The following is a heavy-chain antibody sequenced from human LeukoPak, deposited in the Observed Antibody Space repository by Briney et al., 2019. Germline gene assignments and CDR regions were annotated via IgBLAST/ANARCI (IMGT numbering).Heavy chain of an antibody. V-gene: IGHV3-23*01. J-gene: IGHJ3*02. CDR2: ISGSGGST. CDR1: GFTFSSYA. Sequence: GGSLRLSCAASGFTFSSYAMSWIRQAPGKGLEWVSAISGSGGSTYYADCVKGRFTISRDNSKNTLYLQMNSLRAEDTAVCYCAKDRRITIFGVVRDAFDIWGQGTMVTVSS. CDR3: AKDRRITIFGVVRDAFDI. D-gene: IGHD3-3*01.